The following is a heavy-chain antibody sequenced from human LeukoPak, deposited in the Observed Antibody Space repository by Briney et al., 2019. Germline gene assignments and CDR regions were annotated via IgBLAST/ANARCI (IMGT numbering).Heavy chain of an antibody. CDR2: ISSSNSYV. V-gene: IGHV3-21*01. Sequence: GGSLRLSCAASGFIFFSYNMNWVRQAPGKGLEWVSSISSSNSYVSYADSVKGRFTISRDNAKNSLYLQMNSLRAEDTAVYYCARVPGVFADYWGQGTLVTVPS. J-gene: IGHJ4*02. CDR3: ARVPGVFADY. D-gene: IGHD3-10*01. CDR1: GFIFFSYN.